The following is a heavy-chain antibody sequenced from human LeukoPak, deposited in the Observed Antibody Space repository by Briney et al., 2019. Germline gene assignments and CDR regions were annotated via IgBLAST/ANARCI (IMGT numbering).Heavy chain of an antibody. J-gene: IGHJ4*02. D-gene: IGHD5-18*01. CDR1: GYTFTSYG. CDR2: ISANNGDT. CDR3: ANVDTAMGDY. Sequence: ASVKVSCKASGYTFTSYGIAWVRQAPGQGLQWMGWISANNGDTSYSQKLQGRVTMTTDTSTNTAYMELRSLTSDDTAVYYCANVDTAMGDYWGQGTLVTVSS. V-gene: IGHV1-18*01.